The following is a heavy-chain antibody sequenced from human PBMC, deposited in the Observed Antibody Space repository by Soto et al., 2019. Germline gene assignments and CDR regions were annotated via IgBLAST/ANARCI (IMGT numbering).Heavy chain of an antibody. CDR1: GGSISSYY. D-gene: IGHD1-26*01. V-gene: IGHV4-59*12. Sequence: SETLSLTCTVSGGSISSYYWSWIRQPPGKGLEWIGYIYDSGSTNYNPSLKSRVTISVDTSKNQFSLKLSSVTAADTAVYYCARVYSGSYSDYWGQGTLVTVSS. CDR3: ARVYSGSYSDY. J-gene: IGHJ4*02. CDR2: IYDSGST.